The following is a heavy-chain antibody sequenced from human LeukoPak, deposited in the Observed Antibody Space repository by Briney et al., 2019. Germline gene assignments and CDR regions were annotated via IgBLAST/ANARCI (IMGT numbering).Heavy chain of an antibody. Sequence: PGGSLRLSCAASGFTVSSNYMSWARQAPGKGLEWVSVIYSGGSTYYADSVKGRFTISRDNSKNTLYLQMNSLRAEDTAVYYCAKGEHSSGWYSNRYYYYYMDVWGKGTTVTVSS. CDR3: AKGEHSSGWYSNRYYYYYMDV. CDR1: GFTVSSNY. J-gene: IGHJ6*03. D-gene: IGHD6-19*01. V-gene: IGHV3-53*01. CDR2: IYSGGST.